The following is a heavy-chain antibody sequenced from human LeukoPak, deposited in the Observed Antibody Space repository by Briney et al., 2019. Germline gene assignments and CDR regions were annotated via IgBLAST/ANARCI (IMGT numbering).Heavy chain of an antibody. Sequence: SETLSLTCTVSGGSISSSSYYWGWIRQLPGKGLEWIGSIYYNENTYYNPSLKSRVTISVDTSKNQFSLKLSSVTAADTAIYYCARENSSGWYRNYFDYWGQGTLVTVSS. J-gene: IGHJ4*02. D-gene: IGHD6-19*01. V-gene: IGHV4-39*07. CDR2: IYYNENT. CDR3: ARENSSGWYRNYFDY. CDR1: GGSISSSSYY.